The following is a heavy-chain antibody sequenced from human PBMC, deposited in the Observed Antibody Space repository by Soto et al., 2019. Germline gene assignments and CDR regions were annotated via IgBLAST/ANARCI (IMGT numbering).Heavy chain of an antibody. Sequence: EVQLVNSGGGLVQPGGSLRLSCAASGFTFSSYGMNWVRQAPGKGLEWVSYISRGSDTTNYADPVKGRFTISRDNARSSLYLQLNSLRDDDTAVDYCARGGAGRPDYWGQGTLVIVSS. J-gene: IGHJ4*02. CDR3: ARGGAGRPDY. V-gene: IGHV3-48*02. CDR1: GFTFSSYG. CDR2: ISRGSDTT. D-gene: IGHD6-13*01.